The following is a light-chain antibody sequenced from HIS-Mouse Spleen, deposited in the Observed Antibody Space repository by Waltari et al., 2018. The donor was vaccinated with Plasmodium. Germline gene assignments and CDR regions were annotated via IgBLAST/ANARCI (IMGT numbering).Light chain of an antibody. CDR3: CSYAGSYSHWV. V-gene: IGLV2-11*01. Sequence: QSALTQPRAVSGSPGQSVPIPCTGTSSDVGGYDYVSWYQQHPGQAPKLMIYDVSKRPSGVPDRFSGSKSGNTASLTISGLQAEDEADYYCCSYAGSYSHWVFGGGTKLTVL. CDR2: DVS. CDR1: SSDVGGYDY. J-gene: IGLJ3*02.